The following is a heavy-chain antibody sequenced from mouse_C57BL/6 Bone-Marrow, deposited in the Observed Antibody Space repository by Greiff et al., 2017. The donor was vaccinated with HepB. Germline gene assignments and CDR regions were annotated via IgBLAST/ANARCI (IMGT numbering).Heavy chain of an antibody. J-gene: IGHJ2*01. V-gene: IGHV5-6*02. CDR2: ISSGGSYT. Sequence: DVMLVESGGDLVKPGGSLKLSCAASGFSFSSYGMSWVRQTPDKRLEWVATISSGGSYTYYPDSVKGRFTISRDNAKNTLYLQMCSLKSEDTAMYYYARHTNYYGSSYVSDFDYWGQGTTLTVSS. CDR3: ARHTNYYGSSYVSDFDY. D-gene: IGHD1-1*01. CDR1: GFSFSSYG.